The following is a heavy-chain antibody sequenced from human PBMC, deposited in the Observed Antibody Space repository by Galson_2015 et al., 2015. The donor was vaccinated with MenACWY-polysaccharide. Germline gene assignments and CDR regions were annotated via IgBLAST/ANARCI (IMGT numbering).Heavy chain of an antibody. D-gene: IGHD3-22*01. Sequence: SVKVSCKASGYTLISYDFNWVRQATGQGLEWMGWMNPNSGNTGYAQKFQGRVTMTRNTSISTAYMELSSLRSEDTAVYYCARVGYYDSSGYSLNAFDIWGQGTMVTVSS. CDR3: ARVGYYDSSGYSLNAFDI. V-gene: IGHV1-8*01. J-gene: IGHJ3*02. CDR1: GYTLISYD. CDR2: MNPNSGNT.